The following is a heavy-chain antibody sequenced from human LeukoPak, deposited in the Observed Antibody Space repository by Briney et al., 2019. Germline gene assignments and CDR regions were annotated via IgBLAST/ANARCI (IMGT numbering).Heavy chain of an antibody. CDR1: GYTFTSYD. V-gene: IGHV1-8*03. D-gene: IGHD6-6*01. CDR3: ARGKAARTSPVFDP. CDR2: MNPNSGNT. J-gene: IGHJ5*02. Sequence: GASVKVSCKASGYTFTSYDINWVRQATGQGREWMGWMNPNSGNTGYAQKFQGRVTITRNTSTSTAYMELSSLRSEDTAVYYCARGKAARTSPVFDPWGQGTLVTVSS.